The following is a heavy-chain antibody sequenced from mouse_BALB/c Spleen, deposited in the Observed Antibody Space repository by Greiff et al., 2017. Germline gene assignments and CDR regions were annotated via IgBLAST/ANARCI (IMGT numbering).Heavy chain of an antibody. J-gene: IGHJ2*01. CDR2: ISSGGST. CDR3: ARRMITDYFDY. Sequence: EVMLVESGGGLVKPGGSLKLSCAASGFTFSSYAMSWVRQTPEKRLEWVASISSGGSTYYPDSVKGRFTISRDNAKNTLYLQMSSLRSEDTAMYYCARRMITDYFDYWGQGTTLTVSS. D-gene: IGHD2-4*01. V-gene: IGHV5-6-5*01. CDR1: GFTFSSYA.